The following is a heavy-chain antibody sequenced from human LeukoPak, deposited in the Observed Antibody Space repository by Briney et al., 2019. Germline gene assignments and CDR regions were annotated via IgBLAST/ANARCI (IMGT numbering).Heavy chain of an antibody. CDR2: INTNTGNP. V-gene: IGHV7-4-1*02. J-gene: IGHJ6*03. D-gene: IGHD3-10*01. Sequence: GASVKVSCMASGYTFTTYAINWVRQAPGQGLEYMGWINTNTGNPTYAQAFTGRIVFSLDTSVSTAYLQIRSLKAEDTAVYFCARRSMVQHMDVWGKGTTVIVSS. CDR1: GYTFTTYA. CDR3: ARRSMVQHMDV.